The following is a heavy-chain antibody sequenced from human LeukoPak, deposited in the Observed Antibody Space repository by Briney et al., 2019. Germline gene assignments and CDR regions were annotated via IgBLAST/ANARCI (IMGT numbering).Heavy chain of an antibody. V-gene: IGHV1-69*05. CDR2: IIPIFGTA. CDR1: GGTFSSYA. Sequence: GSSVKVSCKASGGTFSSYAISWVRQAPGQGLEWMGGIIPIFGTANYAQKFQGRVTITTDESTSTAYMELSSLRSEDTAVYYCARGEHYYDSSGYYAEYFQHWGRGTLVTVSS. J-gene: IGHJ1*01. D-gene: IGHD3-22*01. CDR3: ARGEHYYDSSGYYAEYFQH.